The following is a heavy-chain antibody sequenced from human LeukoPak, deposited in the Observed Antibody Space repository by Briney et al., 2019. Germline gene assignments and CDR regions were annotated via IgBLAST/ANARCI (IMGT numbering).Heavy chain of an antibody. CDR3: ARTSTIAAAGTLLDY. CDR1: GYTFTGYY. Sequence: ASVKVSCKASGYTFTGYYMRWVRQAPGQGLEWMGWINPNSGGTNYAQKFQGRITMTRDTSISTAYMELSRLRSDDTAVYYCARTSTIAAAGTLLDYWGQGTLVTVSS. J-gene: IGHJ4*02. V-gene: IGHV1-2*02. D-gene: IGHD6-13*01. CDR2: INPNSGGT.